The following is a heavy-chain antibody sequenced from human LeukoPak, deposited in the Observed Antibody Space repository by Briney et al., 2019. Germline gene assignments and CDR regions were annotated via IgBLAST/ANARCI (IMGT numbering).Heavy chain of an antibody. J-gene: IGHJ4*02. D-gene: IGHD3/OR15-3a*01. Sequence: ASVTVSCKASGYTFSNHEIHWVRQAPGQSLEWMGGINGGNGDTKYSQELQDRVTISRDTSANTAYMELSSLRSEDMAVYYCTLYNFWGQGTLVTVSS. CDR3: TLYNF. CDR2: INGGNGDT. V-gene: IGHV1-3*03. CDR1: GYTFSNHE.